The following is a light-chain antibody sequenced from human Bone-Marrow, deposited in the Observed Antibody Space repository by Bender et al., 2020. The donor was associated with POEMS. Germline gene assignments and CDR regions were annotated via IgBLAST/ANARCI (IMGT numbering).Light chain of an antibody. CDR2: GVN. Sequence: QSALTQPASVSAFPGQSITISCTGTSNDVGSYNLVSWYQQHPGKAPQLMIYGVNKRPSGVSYRFSGSKSGHTASLTISGLPAEDEADFYWCSYAGTHLWVCGGGPKLTAL. CDR3: CSYAGTHLWV. V-gene: IGLV2-23*02. CDR1: SNDVGSYNL. J-gene: IGLJ3*02.